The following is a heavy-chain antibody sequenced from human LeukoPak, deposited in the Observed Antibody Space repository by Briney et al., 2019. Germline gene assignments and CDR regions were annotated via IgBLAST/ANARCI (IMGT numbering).Heavy chain of an antibody. CDR3: ARDGSTNWYYYYGLDV. J-gene: IGHJ6*02. CDR1: GYTFTDYG. Sequence: GASVKVSCKTSGYTFTDYGIHWVRQAPGQGLEWMGWINTYTGDPTYAQAFTGRFVFSLDTSVSTAYLQISSLKADDTAAFYCARDGSTNWYYYYGLDVWGQGTAVTVSS. D-gene: IGHD1-1*01. V-gene: IGHV7-4-1*02. CDR2: INTYTGDP.